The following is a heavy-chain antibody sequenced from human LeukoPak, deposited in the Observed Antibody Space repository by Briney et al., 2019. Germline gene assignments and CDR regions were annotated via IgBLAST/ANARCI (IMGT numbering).Heavy chain of an antibody. CDR2: IIPILGIA. J-gene: IGHJ5*02. CDR1: GGTFSSYA. D-gene: IGHD3-10*01. CDR3: ARDYYGSGSYYNNDLWFDP. Sequence: ASVKVSCKASGGTFSSYAISWVRQAPGQGLEWMGRIIPILGIANYAQKFQGRVTITADKSTSTAYMELSSLRSEDTAVYYCARDYYGSGSYYNNDLWFDPWGQGTLVTVSS. V-gene: IGHV1-69*04.